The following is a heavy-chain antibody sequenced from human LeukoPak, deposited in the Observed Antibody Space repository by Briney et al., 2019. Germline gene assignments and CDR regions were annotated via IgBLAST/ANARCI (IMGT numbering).Heavy chain of an antibody. CDR2: ISTGGRTI. CDR3: ARGPPDYGSGSYFDY. V-gene: IGHV3-48*03. CDR1: GFTFSSYE. Sequence: PGGSLRLSCSASGFTFSSYEMNWVRQAPGKGLQWVAFISTGGRTIYYADSLKGRFTISRDNAKNSLGLQMFSLRADDTAVYYCARGPPDYGSGSYFDYWGQGTLVTVSA. D-gene: IGHD3-10*01. J-gene: IGHJ4*02.